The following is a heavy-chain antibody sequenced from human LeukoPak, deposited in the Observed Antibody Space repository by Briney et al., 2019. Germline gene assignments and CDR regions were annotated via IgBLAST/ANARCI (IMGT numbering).Heavy chain of an antibody. Sequence: GASVKVSCKASGGTFSSYAISWVRQAPGQGLEWMGRIIPIFGTANYAQKFQGRVTITTDESTSTAYMELSSLRSEDTAVYYCARDDQHLDTMTAFDIWRQGTMVTVSS. CDR3: ARDDQHLDTMTAFDI. J-gene: IGHJ3*02. V-gene: IGHV1-69*05. CDR2: IIPIFGTA. CDR1: GGTFSSYA. D-gene: IGHD3-22*01.